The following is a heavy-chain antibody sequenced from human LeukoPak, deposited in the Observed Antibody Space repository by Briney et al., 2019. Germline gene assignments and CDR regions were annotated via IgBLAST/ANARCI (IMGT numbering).Heavy chain of an antibody. Sequence: PGGSLRLSCAASEFTFSAYWMHWVRQAPGKGLVWVSRIRGDGSMTNYADSVKGRFTISRDNAKNTLYLQMNSLRLEDTAVYYCARAERVVVAAPDYWGQGTLVTVSS. CDR3: ARAERVVVAAPDY. CDR2: IRGDGSMT. D-gene: IGHD2-15*01. V-gene: IGHV3-74*01. CDR1: EFTFSAYW. J-gene: IGHJ4*02.